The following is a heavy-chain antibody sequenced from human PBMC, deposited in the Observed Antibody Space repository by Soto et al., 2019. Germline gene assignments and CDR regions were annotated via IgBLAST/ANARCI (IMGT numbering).Heavy chain of an antibody. V-gene: IGHV3-66*01. Sequence: EVQLVESGGGLVQPGGSLRLSCAASGFTVSSNYMSWVRQAPGKGLEWVSVIYSGGSTSYADTVKGRFTISRDYSKNTLYLHMNSLRAEDTAMYYCARDAFGDYGQQCFQHWGQGTLVTVSS. CDR3: ARDAFGDYGQQCFQH. CDR1: GFTVSSNY. J-gene: IGHJ1*01. D-gene: IGHD4-17*01. CDR2: IYSGGST.